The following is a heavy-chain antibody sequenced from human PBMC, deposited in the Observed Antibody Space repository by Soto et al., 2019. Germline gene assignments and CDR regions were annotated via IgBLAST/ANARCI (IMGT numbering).Heavy chain of an antibody. J-gene: IGHJ6*02. Sequence: HPGGSLRLSCAASGFTVSSNYMSWVRQAPGKGLEWVSVIHSGGSTYYADSVKGRFTISRDNSKNTLYLQMNSLRAEDTAVYYCARDMVRGMDVWGQGTTVTVSS. D-gene: IGHD3-10*01. CDR2: IHSGGST. CDR1: GFTVSSNY. CDR3: ARDMVRGMDV. V-gene: IGHV3-66*01.